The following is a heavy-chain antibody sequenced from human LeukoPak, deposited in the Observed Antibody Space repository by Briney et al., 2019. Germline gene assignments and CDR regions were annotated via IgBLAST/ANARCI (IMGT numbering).Heavy chain of an antibody. V-gene: IGHV3-23*01. CDR2: VSGSGGST. CDR3: AKGGASSSWYDAFDI. D-gene: IGHD6-13*01. J-gene: IGHJ3*02. CDR1: GFTFSSYA. Sequence: PGGSLRLSCGASGFTFSSYAMSWVRQAPGKGLEWVSVVSGSGGSTYYADSVKGRFTISRDNSKNTLYLQMNSLRAEDTAGYYCAKGGASSSWYDAFDIWGQGTMVTVSS.